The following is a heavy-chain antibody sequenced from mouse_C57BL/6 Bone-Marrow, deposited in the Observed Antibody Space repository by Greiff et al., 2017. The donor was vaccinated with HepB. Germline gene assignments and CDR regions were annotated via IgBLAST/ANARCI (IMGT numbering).Heavy chain of an antibody. Sequence: QVQLQQSGAELVRPGPSVKVSCKASGYAFTNYLIEWVKQRPGQGLEWIGVINPGSGGTNYNEKFKGKATLTADKSSSTAYMQLSSLTSEDSAVYFCATGDYYGSGWFAYWGQGTLVTVSA. CDR3: ATGDYYGSGWFAY. CDR2: INPGSGGT. J-gene: IGHJ3*01. D-gene: IGHD1-1*01. CDR1: GYAFTNYL. V-gene: IGHV1-54*01.